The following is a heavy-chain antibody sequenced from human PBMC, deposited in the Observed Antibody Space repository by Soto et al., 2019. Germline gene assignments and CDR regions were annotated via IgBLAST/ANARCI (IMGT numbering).Heavy chain of an antibody. CDR2: AYYSGST. J-gene: IGHJ5*02. D-gene: IGHD2-8*01. CDR1: GGSISHYY. V-gene: IGHV4-59*01. Sequence: ASETLSLTCTVSGGSISHYYWSWIRQSPGKGLEWIGYAYYSGSTDYNPSLKSRVTMSVDTSKNQVSLKLNSVTTADTAVYYCARDRSTYGGGGTGEVKENWFDPWGPGTLVTVSS. CDR3: ARDRSTYGGGGTGEVKENWFDP.